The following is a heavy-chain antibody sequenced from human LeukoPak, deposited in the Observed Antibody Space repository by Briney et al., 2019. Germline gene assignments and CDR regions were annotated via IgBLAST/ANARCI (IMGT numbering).Heavy chain of an antibody. CDR3: ARTSIFGVVRFDP. Sequence: PSQTLSLTCAVSGGSISSGDYYWSWIRQPPGKGLEWIGYIYYSGSTYYNPSLKSRVTISVDTSKNQFSLKLSSVTAADTAVYYCARTSIFGVVRFDPWGQGTLVTGFS. J-gene: IGHJ5*02. CDR2: IYYSGST. V-gene: IGHV4-30-4*01. D-gene: IGHD3-3*02. CDR1: GGSISSGDYY.